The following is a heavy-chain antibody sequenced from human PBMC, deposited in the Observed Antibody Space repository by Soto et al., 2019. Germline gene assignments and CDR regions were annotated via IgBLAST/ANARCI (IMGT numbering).Heavy chain of an antibody. CDR3: ARGSSIAGLYYGMDV. V-gene: IGHV4-31*03. CDR2: NYYSGIT. CDR1: GGSISSGGYY. J-gene: IGHJ6*02. Sequence: SETLSLTCTVSGGSISSGGYYWTWIRQHPGKGLEWIGYNYYSGITYYNPSLKSRVTISLDTSKNQFSLKLSSVTAADTAVYYCARGSSIAGLYYGMDVWGQGTTVTDSS. D-gene: IGHD6-6*01.